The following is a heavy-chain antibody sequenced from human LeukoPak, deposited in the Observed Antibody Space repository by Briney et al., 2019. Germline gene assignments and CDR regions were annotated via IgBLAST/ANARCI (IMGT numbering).Heavy chain of an antibody. D-gene: IGHD3-22*01. CDR1: GFIFSDYY. CDR2: ISSSSTTYS. CDR3: SRSHYCDSSGYCYYYGLDV. J-gene: IGHJ6*02. V-gene: IGHV3-11*06. Sequence: GSLRLSCAASGFIFSDYYMSWIRQAPGKGLEWVSYISSSSTTYSSYADSVKGRFTTSRDNAKNTLYLQMNSLRAEDTAVYYCSRSHYCDSSGYCYYYGLDVWGQGTTVTVSS.